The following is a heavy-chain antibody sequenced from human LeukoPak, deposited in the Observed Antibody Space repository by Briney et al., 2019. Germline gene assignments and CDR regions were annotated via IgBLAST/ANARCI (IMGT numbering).Heavy chain of an antibody. CDR2: IDGSGDAI. CDR3: ALQAGDARLTKLRGVVIHRFHY. Sequence: GASLLLCSGASGFTFSRYAMSWLRPAPGEGLQCVSIIDGSGDAIYYADSVRGRFTISRDNSKNTLFLEMNSLRAEDTAVYYCALQAGDARLTKLRGVVIHRFHYWGQGSLVTVS. D-gene: IGHD3-10*01. CDR1: GFTFSRYA. J-gene: IGHJ4*02. V-gene: IGHV3-23*01.